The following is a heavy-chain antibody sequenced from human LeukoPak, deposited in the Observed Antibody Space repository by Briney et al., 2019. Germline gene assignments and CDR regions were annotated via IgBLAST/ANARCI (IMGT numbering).Heavy chain of an antibody. CDR3: AKPQEADLWVPDY. D-gene: IGHD3-3*01. CDR2: IRLDGYNK. V-gene: IGHV3-30*02. CDR1: AFTFSAYG. Sequence: TGGSLRLSCAASAFTFSAYGMHWVRQTPGKGLEWVAFIRLDGYNKYYADSVKGRFTISRDNSKNTLYLEMNSLIPEDTALYYCAKPQEADLWVPDYWGRGTLVTVSS. J-gene: IGHJ4*02.